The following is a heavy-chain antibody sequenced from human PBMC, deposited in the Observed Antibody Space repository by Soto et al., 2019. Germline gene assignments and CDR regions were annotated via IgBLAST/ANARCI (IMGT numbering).Heavy chain of an antibody. CDR3: AASPNADFFDY. V-gene: IGHV4-31*01. CDR2: ISYRGNT. CDR1: GGSISSGAYY. J-gene: IGHJ4*02. Sequence: QVQLQESGPGLVTPSQSLSLTCTVSGGSISSGAYYWRWIRQHPGRGLEWIGHISYRGNTDYNPSLESQVAISLDTPRNQFSLKLRSVSAADTAVYYCAASPNADFFDYWGQGALVTVSA.